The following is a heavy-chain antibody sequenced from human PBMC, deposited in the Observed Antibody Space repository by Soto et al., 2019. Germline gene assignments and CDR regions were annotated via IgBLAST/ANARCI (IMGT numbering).Heavy chain of an antibody. CDR3: ARDLNWGWGSDY. Sequence: PGGSLRLSCAASGFTFSSYAMHWVRQAPGKGLEWVAIISYNGTNKYYADSVKGRFTISRDNSKNTLYLQMNSLRAEDTAEYYCARDLNWGWGSDYWGQGTPVTVSS. CDR1: GFTFSSYA. V-gene: IGHV3-30-3*01. J-gene: IGHJ4*02. D-gene: IGHD7-27*01. CDR2: ISYNGTNK.